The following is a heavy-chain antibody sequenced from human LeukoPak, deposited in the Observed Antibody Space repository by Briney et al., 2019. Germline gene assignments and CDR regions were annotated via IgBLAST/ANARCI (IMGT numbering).Heavy chain of an antibody. D-gene: IGHD4-17*01. CDR1: GFSVSSSY. Sequence: GGSLRLSCAASGFSVSSSYMSWVRQAPGKGLECVSVISRSGSTYYADSVKGRFTISRDNSKNTLYLQMNSLRAEDTAVYYCARDCGGDSGYWGQGTLVTVSS. CDR3: ARDCGGDSGY. CDR2: ISRSGST. J-gene: IGHJ4*02. V-gene: IGHV3-66*01.